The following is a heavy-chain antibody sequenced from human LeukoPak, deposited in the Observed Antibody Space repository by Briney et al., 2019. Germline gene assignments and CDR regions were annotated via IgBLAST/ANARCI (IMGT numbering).Heavy chain of an antibody. Sequence: PGESLQISCKGSGYSFTSYWIGWVRQMPGKGLERMGIIYPGDSDTRYSPSFQGQVTISADKSISTAYLQWSSLKASDTAMYYCARPRAGMSGWFDPWGQGTLVTVSS. D-gene: IGHD3-10*01. CDR2: IYPGDSDT. CDR3: ARPRAGMSGWFDP. CDR1: GYSFTSYW. J-gene: IGHJ5*02. V-gene: IGHV5-51*01.